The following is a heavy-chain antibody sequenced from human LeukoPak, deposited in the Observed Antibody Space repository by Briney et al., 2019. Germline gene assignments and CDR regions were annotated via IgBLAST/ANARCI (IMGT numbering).Heavy chain of an antibody. J-gene: IGHJ4*02. CDR3: AKDKYSPVRSKSEAAYYFDF. Sequence: GGSLRLSCAASGFTFSSYAMSWVRQAPGEGLQWVSGISGSGSSTYYADSVRGRFTISRDNSKNTLYLQMNSLRAEDTAVYLCAKDKYSPVRSKSEAAYYFDFWGPGTLVTVSS. V-gene: IGHV3-23*01. CDR1: GFTFSSYA. D-gene: IGHD6-13*01. CDR2: ISGSGSST.